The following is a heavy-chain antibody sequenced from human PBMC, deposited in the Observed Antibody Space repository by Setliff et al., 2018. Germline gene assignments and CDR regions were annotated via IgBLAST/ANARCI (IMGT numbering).Heavy chain of an antibody. CDR3: ARGRYDYVWGSYHLWDY. J-gene: IGHJ4*02. V-gene: IGHV4-61*09. CDR2: IYTSGST. D-gene: IGHD3-16*02. CDR1: GGSISSGSYY. Sequence: NPSETLSLTCTVSGGSISSGSYYWSWIRQPAEKGLEWIGHIYTSGSTNYNPSLKSRVTISVDTSKNQFSLKLSSVTAADTAVYYCARGRYDYVWGSYHLWDYWGQGTLVTVSS.